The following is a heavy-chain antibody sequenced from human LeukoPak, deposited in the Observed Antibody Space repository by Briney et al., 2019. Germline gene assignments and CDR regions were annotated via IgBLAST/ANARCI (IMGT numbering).Heavy chain of an antibody. CDR2: ISGSGGST. V-gene: IGHV3-23*01. CDR3: ARYAYGDYGYFDL. D-gene: IGHD4-17*01. J-gene: IGHJ2*01. Sequence: GGSLRLSCAASGFTFSSYAMSWVRQAPGKGLEWVSAISGSGGSTYYADSVKGRFTISRDNAKNSLYLQMNSLRAEDTAVYYCARYAYGDYGYFDLWGRGTLVTVSS. CDR1: GFTFSSYA.